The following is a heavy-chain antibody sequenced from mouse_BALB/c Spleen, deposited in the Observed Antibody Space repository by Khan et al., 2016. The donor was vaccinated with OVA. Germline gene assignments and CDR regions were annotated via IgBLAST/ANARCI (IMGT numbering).Heavy chain of an antibody. V-gene: IGHV2-6-5*01. CDR1: GFSLTDYG. CDR3: AKGVLSDYYALDY. Sequence: QVQLKESGPGLVAPSQSLSITCTVSGFSLTDYGVSWIRQPPGKGLEWLGVIWGGGSTYYNSALKSRLSISKDNSKSQVFLKMSSLQTDDTAIYYCAKGVLSDYYALDYWGQGTSVTVSS. J-gene: IGHJ4*01. CDR2: IWGGGST.